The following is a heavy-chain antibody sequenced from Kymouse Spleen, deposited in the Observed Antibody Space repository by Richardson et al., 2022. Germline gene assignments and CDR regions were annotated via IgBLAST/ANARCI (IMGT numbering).Heavy chain of an antibody. J-gene: IGHJ6*02. Sequence: VQLVQSGAEVKKPGASVKVSCKASGYTFTSYDINWVRQATGQGLEWMGWMNPNSGNTGYAQKFQGRVTMTRNTSISTAYMELSSLRSEDTAVYYCARGDSSSPYYYYGMDVWGQGTTVTVSS. CDR1: GYTFTSYD. CDR3: ARGDSSSPYYYYGMDV. D-gene: IGHD6-6*01. CDR2: MNPNSGNT. V-gene: IGHV1-8*01.